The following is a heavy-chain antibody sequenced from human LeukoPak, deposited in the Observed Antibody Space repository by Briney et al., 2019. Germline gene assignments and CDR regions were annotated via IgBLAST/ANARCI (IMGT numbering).Heavy chain of an antibody. CDR1: GYSISSGDY. V-gene: IGHV4-38-2*01. D-gene: IGHD3-10*01. Sequence: SETLSLTCAVSGYSISSGDYWGWIRQSPGKGLEWIGNIFHSGSTYHNPSLRSRVTISVDTSKNEFSLKLSSVTAADTAVYYCARGIYYLIEYWGQGALVTVSS. CDR2: IFHSGST. CDR3: ARGIYYLIEY. J-gene: IGHJ4*02.